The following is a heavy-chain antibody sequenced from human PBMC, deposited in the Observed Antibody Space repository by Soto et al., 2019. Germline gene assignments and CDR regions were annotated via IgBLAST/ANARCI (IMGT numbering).Heavy chain of an antibody. CDR3: AREATAGRYYGMDV. J-gene: IGHJ6*02. Sequence: GGSLRLSCAASGFTFSSYGMHWVRQAPGKGLEWISYISHSGSNMYYADSVKGRFTISRDNAKNTLYLQMNSLRAEDTAVYYCAREATAGRYYGMDVWGQGTTVTVS. CDR2: ISHSGSNM. V-gene: IGHV3-48*04. CDR1: GFTFSSYG.